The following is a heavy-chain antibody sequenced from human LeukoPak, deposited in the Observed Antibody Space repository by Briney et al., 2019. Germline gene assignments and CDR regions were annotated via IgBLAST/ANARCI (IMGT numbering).Heavy chain of an antibody. V-gene: IGHV3-30*18. CDR2: ISYDGSNK. CDR3: ANLLRWEPY. J-gene: IGHJ4*02. CDR1: GFTFSSYG. D-gene: IGHD4-23*01. Sequence: GGSLRRYCAASGFTFSSYGMHWVRQAPGKGLKWVAVISYDGSNKYYADSVKGRFTISRDNSKTTLYLQMNSLRAEDTAVYYCANLLRWEPYWGQGTLVTVSS.